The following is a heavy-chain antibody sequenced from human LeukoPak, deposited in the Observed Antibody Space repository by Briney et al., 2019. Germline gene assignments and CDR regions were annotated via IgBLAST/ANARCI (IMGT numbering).Heavy chain of an antibody. J-gene: IGHJ2*01. CDR3: ARVFGSCYTCGDSNYWYFDL. CDR2: IIPIFGTA. CDR1: GGTFSSYA. D-gene: IGHD2-2*02. Sequence: SVKVSCKASGGTFSSYAISWVRQAPGQGLEWMGGIIPIFGTANYAQKFQGRVTITADESTSTAYMELSSLRSEDTAVYYCARVFGSCYTCGDSNYWYFDLWGRGTLVTVSS. V-gene: IGHV1-69*13.